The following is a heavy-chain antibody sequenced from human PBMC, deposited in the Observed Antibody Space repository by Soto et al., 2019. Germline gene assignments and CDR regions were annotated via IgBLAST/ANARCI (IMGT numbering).Heavy chain of an antibody. CDR2: IYYSGST. Sequence: PSETLSLTCTVSGGSISSYYWSWIRQPPGKGLEWIGYIYYSGSTNYNPSLKSRVTISVDTSKNQFSLKLSSVTAADTAVYYCARHPYEVWWPRGYYYYYYMYVWGKGTTVTVSS. J-gene: IGHJ6*03. V-gene: IGHV4-59*08. CDR3: ARHPYEVWWPRGYYYYYYMYV. CDR1: GGSISSYY. D-gene: IGHD5-12*01.